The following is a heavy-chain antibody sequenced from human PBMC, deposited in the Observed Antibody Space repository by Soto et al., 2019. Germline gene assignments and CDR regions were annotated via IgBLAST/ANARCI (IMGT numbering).Heavy chain of an antibody. V-gene: IGHV1-18*01. CDR3: AIQQGLLPLFDF. J-gene: IGHJ4*02. Sequence: QVQLVQSGSEVKKPGASVRVSCKASGYTFTSHRITWVRQAPGQGLEWMGWISAYSGNTNYAQKFQGRVTLTVDTSTTTAYMELRSLRSDDTAVYYCAIQQGLLPLFDFWGQGALVTVSS. D-gene: IGHD3-22*01. CDR1: GYTFTSHR. CDR2: ISAYSGNT.